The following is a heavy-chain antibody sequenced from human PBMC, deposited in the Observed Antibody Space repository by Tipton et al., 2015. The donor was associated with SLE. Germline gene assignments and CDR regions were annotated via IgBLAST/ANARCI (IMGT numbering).Heavy chain of an antibody. Sequence: TLSLTCAVYGGSFSGYYWTWIRQPPGKGLEWIGEVNHRGSTNYNPSLKSRVTISVDISKNQFSLRLSSVTAADTAVYYCARLNDYGSGTFYKRFGFDIWGLGTMVTVSS. V-gene: IGHV4-34*01. CDR2: VNHRGST. J-gene: IGHJ3*02. CDR3: ARLNDYGSGTFYKRFGFDI. D-gene: IGHD3-10*01. CDR1: GGSFSGYY.